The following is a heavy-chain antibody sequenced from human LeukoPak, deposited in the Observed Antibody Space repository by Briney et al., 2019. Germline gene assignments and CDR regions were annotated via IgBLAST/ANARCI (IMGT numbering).Heavy chain of an antibody. CDR1: GGSISSYY. CDR2: IYTSGST. CDR3: ARLSYMDV. Sequence: SETLSLTCTVSGGSISSYYWSWIRQPPGKGLEWIGYIYTSGSTNYNPSLKSRVTISVDTSKNQFSLKLSSATAADTAVYYCARLSYMDVWGKGTTVTVSS. V-gene: IGHV4-4*09. J-gene: IGHJ6*03.